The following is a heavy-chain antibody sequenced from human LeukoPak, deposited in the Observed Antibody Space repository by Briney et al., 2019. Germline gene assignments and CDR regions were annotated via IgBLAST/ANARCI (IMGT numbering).Heavy chain of an antibody. CDR2: INPNSGGT. CDR3: AREVCYGSGAPLHYMDV. Sequence: ASVKVSCKASGYTFTGYYMHWVRQAPGQGLEWMGWINPNSGGTNYAQKFQGRVTMTRDTSISTAYMELSRLRSDDTAVYYCAREVCYGSGAPLHYMDVWGKGTTVTVSS. V-gene: IGHV1-2*02. J-gene: IGHJ6*03. D-gene: IGHD3-10*01. CDR1: GYTFTGYY.